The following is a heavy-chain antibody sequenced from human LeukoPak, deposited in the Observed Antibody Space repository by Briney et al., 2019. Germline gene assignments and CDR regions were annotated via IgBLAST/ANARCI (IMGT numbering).Heavy chain of an antibody. CDR1: GFIFSDVW. V-gene: IGHV3-15*07. Sequence: PGGSLRLSCAASGFIFSDVWMNWVRQASGKGLEWVGRIKRKSDGETSAYAAPVKGRFTISRDDSKNTLFLQMNSLKTEDTAMYYCTADTPSSSSQAFDHWGQGTLVTVSP. D-gene: IGHD6-19*01. CDR3: TADTPSSSSQAFDH. J-gene: IGHJ4*02. CDR2: IKRKSDGETS.